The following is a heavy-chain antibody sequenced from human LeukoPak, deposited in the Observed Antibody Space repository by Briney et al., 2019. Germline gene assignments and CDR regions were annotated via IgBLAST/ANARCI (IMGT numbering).Heavy chain of an antibody. CDR2: IKQDGSEK. D-gene: IGHD3-16*01. Sequence: GGALRLSCAASVFTFSIYWVSWVRQAPGKGLECVANIKQDGSEKYYVDSVKGRFTISRDNAKNSLYLQMNSLRAEDTAVYYCARAPNDYGAYCGQGTLVTLHS. V-gene: IGHV3-7*01. CDR1: VFTFSIYW. J-gene: IGHJ4*02. CDR3: ARAPNDYGAY.